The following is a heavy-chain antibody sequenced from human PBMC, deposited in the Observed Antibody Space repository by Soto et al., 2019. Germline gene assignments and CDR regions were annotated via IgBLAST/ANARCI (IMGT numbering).Heavy chain of an antibody. D-gene: IGHD3-16*01. J-gene: IGHJ5*02. V-gene: IGHV4-59*08. CDR1: GGSSGSYY. Sequence: PSETLSLTCTVSGGSSGSYYWSWIRQPPGKGLEWIGYIYYSGSTNYNPSLKSRVTISVDTSKNQFSLKLSSVTAADTAVYYCASSDYTLRFDPWGQGTLVTVSS. CDR2: IYYSGST. CDR3: ASSDYTLRFDP.